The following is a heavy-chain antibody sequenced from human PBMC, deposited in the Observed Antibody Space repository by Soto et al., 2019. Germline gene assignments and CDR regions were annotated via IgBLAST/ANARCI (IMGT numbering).Heavy chain of an antibody. D-gene: IGHD2-8*01. CDR2: TYYRSKWYN. V-gene: IGHV6-1*01. CDR1: GDSVSSNSAA. J-gene: IGHJ6*03. Sequence: PSQTLSLTCAISGDSVSSNSAAWNWIRQSPSRGLEWLGRTYYRSKWYNDYAVSVKSRITINPDTSKNQFSLQLSSLRSEDTAVNYCASWTKGYCTNGVCPYMDVWGKGTTVTVSS. CDR3: ASWTKGYCTNGVCPYMDV.